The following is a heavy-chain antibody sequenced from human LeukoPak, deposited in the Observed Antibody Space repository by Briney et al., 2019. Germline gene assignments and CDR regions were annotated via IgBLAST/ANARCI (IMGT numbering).Heavy chain of an antibody. D-gene: IGHD2-15*01. J-gene: IGHJ4*02. CDR1: GGSFSGYY. CDR2: INHSGST. Sequence: PSETLSLTCAVYGGSFSGYYWSWIRQPPGKGLEWIGEINHSGSTNYNPSLKSRVTISVDTSKNQFSLKLSSVTAADTAVYYCASVRGGTYDYWGQGTLVTVSS. V-gene: IGHV4-34*01. CDR3: ASVRGGTYDY.